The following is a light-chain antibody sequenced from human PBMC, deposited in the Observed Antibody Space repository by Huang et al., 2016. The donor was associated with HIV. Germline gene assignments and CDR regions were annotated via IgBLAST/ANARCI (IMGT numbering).Light chain of an antibody. CDR2: WAS. V-gene: IGKV4-1*01. CDR1: QSVLDNSNKKNC. CDR3: HQYYNTPYT. Sequence: DIVMTQSPDSLAVSLGERATINCKSSQSVLDNSNKKNCLAWFQQKPGQPPKLLIYWASCRASGVPDRFSGSGSGTDFTLTISSLQAEDVAVYYCHQYYNTPYTFGQGTKLEIK. J-gene: IGKJ2*01.